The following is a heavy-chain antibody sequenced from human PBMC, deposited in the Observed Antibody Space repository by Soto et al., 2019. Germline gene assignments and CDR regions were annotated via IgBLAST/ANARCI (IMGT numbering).Heavy chain of an antibody. CDR2: IIPIFGTA. Sequence: QVQLVQSGAEVKKPGSSVKVSCKASGGTFSSYAISWVRQAPGQGLEWMGGIIPIFGTANYAQKFQGRVTFTADESTSTAYMELSSLRSEDTAVYYCARRITIFGVVIPRTPGDGWFDPWGQGTLVTVSS. J-gene: IGHJ5*02. CDR1: GGTFSSYA. D-gene: IGHD3-3*01. V-gene: IGHV1-69*01. CDR3: ARRITIFGVVIPRTPGDGWFDP.